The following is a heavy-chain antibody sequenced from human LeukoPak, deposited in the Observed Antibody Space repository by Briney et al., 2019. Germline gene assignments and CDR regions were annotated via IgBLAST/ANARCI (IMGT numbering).Heavy chain of an antibody. J-gene: IGHJ4*02. Sequence: GGSLRLSCAASGFTFSSYDMNWVRQAPGKGLEWVSYISSSSSTIYYADSVKGRFTISRDNAKNSLYLQMNSLRAEDTAVYYCARAQLRYFDRAYPVDYWGQGTLVTVSS. V-gene: IGHV3-48*01. CDR3: ARAQLRYFDRAYPVDY. CDR1: GFTFSSYD. CDR2: ISSSSSTI. D-gene: IGHD3-9*01.